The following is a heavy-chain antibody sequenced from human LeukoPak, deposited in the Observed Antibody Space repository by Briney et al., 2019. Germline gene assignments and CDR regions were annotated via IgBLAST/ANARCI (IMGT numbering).Heavy chain of an antibody. CDR3: ATPRYTRPYYCYYMDV. CDR1: GGTFSSYA. Sequence: SVKVSCKASGGTFSSYAISWVRQAPGQGLEWMGGIIPIFGTANYAQKFQGRVTITADESTSTAYMELSSLRSEDAAVYYCATPRYTRPYYCYYMDVWGKGTTVTVSS. J-gene: IGHJ6*03. V-gene: IGHV1-69*13. CDR2: IIPIFGTA. D-gene: IGHD2-2*02.